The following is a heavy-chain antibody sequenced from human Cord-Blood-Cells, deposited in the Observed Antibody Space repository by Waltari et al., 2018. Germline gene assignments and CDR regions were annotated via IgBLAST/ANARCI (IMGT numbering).Heavy chain of an antibody. Sequence: QVQLVQSGAEVKKPGSSVKVSCQASGGTFSSYAISWVRQAPGQGLEWMGGIIPIFGTANYAQKFQGRVTITADESTSTAYMELSSLRSEDTAVYYCARGPVLLWFGELLGTNFDLWGRGTLVTVSS. CDR3: ARGPVLLWFGELLGTNFDL. D-gene: IGHD3-10*01. CDR1: GGTFSSYA. V-gene: IGHV1-69*01. J-gene: IGHJ2*01. CDR2: IIPIFGTA.